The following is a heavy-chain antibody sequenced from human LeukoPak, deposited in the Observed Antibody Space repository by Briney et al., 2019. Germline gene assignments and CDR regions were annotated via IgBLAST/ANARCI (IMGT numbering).Heavy chain of an antibody. V-gene: IGHV4-61*02. CDR3: ARDFGYYGSGSRGFVFDP. CDR1: GGSISSGSYY. D-gene: IGHD3-10*01. CDR2: IYTSGST. J-gene: IGHJ5*02. Sequence: KSSQTLSLTCTVSGGSISSGSYYWSWIRQPAGKGLEWIGRIYTSGSTNYNPSLKSRVTISVDTSKNQFSLKLNSVTAADTAVYYCARDFGYYGSGSRGFVFDPWGQGTLVTVSS.